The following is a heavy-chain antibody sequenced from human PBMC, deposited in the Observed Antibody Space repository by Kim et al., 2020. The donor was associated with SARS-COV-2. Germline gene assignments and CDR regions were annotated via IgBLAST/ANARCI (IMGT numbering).Heavy chain of an antibody. Sequence: DETIYAPKIQGRVPMTQDTSTDTAYMDLSSLRSEDTAVYFCTTSNARVFDYWGQGTLVTVSS. D-gene: IGHD6-13*01. CDR2: DET. J-gene: IGHJ4*02. V-gene: IGHV1-24*01. CDR3: TTSNARVFDY.